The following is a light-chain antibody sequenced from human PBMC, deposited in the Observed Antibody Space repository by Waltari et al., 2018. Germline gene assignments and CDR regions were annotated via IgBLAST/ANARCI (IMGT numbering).Light chain of an antibody. CDR1: SGSLSTTSY. Sequence: QTVVTQEPSLSVSPGGTVTLTCALSSGSLSTTSYASWYQQRPGQTPRTLVYKAYSRSSGVPDRFSGSILGNKAALIITGAQADDEAVYYCLLYMGSGIWVFGGGTKLTVL. CDR3: LLYMGSGIWV. J-gene: IGLJ3*02. V-gene: IGLV8-61*01. CDR2: KAY.